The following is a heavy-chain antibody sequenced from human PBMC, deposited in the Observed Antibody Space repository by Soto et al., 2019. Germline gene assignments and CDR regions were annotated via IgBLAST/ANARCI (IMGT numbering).Heavy chain of an antibody. V-gene: IGHV4-34*01. CDR3: ARGHRSLTYYYGSGSRNYYYMDV. CDR1: GGSFSCYY. J-gene: IGHJ6*03. CDR2: INHSGST. D-gene: IGHD3-10*01. Sequence: TLETLSLTCAVYGGSFSCYYLSWIRQPPGKGLEWIGEINHSGSTNYNPSLKSRVTISVDTSKNQFSLKLSSVTAADTAVYYCARGHRSLTYYYGSGSRNYYYMDVWGKGTTVTVSS.